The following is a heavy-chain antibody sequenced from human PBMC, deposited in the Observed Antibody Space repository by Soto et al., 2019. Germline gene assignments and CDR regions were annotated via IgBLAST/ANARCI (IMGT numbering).Heavy chain of an antibody. CDR1: GGSISSYY. J-gene: IGHJ5*02. V-gene: IGHV4-59*01. CDR2: IYYSGST. CDR3: VRVGGGNWLDP. Sequence: SETLSLTCTVSGGSISSYYWSWIRQPPGKGLEWIGYIYYSGSTNYNPSLKSRVTISVDTSKNQFSLKLSSVTAADTAVYYCVRVGGGNWLDPWGQGTLVTVSS.